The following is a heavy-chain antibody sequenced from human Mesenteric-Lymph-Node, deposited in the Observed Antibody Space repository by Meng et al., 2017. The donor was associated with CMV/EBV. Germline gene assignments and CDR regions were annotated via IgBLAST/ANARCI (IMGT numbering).Heavy chain of an antibody. CDR3: ARGGWFDSWAGYYPVEY. Sequence: SETLSLTCTVSGGSISSSSYYWGWIRQPPGKGLEWIGVISDRGNTHYSPSLKSRVTISSDTSKNQFSLRLSSVTAADTAVYFCARGGWFDSWAGYYPVEYWGQGMPVTVSS. CDR2: ISDRGNT. V-gene: IGHV4-39*07. D-gene: IGHD3/OR15-3a*01. CDR1: GGSISSSSYY. J-gene: IGHJ4*02.